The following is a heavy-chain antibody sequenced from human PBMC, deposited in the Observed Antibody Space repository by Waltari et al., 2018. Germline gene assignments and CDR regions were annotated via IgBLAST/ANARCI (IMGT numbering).Heavy chain of an antibody. V-gene: IGHV3-48*04. D-gene: IGHD4-4*01. J-gene: IGHJ4*02. Sequence: QLVESGGGLVQPGGSLRLSCGASGFSFSTYNMNWVRQAPGNGLEWISYISSGSDSIGYADSVKGRFTNSRDNAKNSLYLQMNSLRADDTAVYYCARSNYLDYWGQGTLVTVSS. CDR1: GFSFSTYN. CDR2: ISSGSDSI. CDR3: ARSNYLDY.